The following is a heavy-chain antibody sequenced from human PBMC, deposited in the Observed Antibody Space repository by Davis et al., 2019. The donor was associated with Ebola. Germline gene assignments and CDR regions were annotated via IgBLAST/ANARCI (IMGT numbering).Heavy chain of an antibody. CDR3: ARRYCSGGSCYYGY. Sequence: SETLSLTCTVSGGSISSYYWSWIRQPPGKGLEWIGHIYYSGSTNYNPSLKSRVTISVDTSKNQFSLKLSSVTAADTAVYYCARRYCSGGSCYYGYWGQGTLVTVSS. J-gene: IGHJ4*02. CDR2: IYYSGST. D-gene: IGHD2-15*01. CDR1: GGSISSYY. V-gene: IGHV4-59*01.